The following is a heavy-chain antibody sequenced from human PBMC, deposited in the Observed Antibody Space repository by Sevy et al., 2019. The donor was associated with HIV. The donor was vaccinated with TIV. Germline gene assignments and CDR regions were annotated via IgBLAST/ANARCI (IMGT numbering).Heavy chain of an antibody. CDR1: GFTFSSYV. V-gene: IGHV3-23*01. CDR3: AKDLTGSGAFDI. J-gene: IGHJ3*02. Sequence: GGSLRLSCAASGFTFSSYVMSWVRQAPGKGLEWVSFISGSGGSTYYVDPVKGRFTISRDNPKNTVYLQMNSLRAEDTAVYYCAKDLTGSGAFDIWGQGTMVTVSS. D-gene: IGHD1-26*01. CDR2: ISGSGGST.